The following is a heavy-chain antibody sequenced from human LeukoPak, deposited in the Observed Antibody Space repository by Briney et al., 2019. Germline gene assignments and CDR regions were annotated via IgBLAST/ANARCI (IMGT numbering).Heavy chain of an antibody. CDR1: GVIVGSNV. Sequence: AGSLSLSCAASGVIVGSNVKSWGRQAPEKGLEWVSVIYSGGSTYYADSVKGRFTISRDNSKNTLYLQMNSLRAEDTAVYYCARVDTMVRGVIDYYFDYWGQGTPVTVSS. J-gene: IGHJ4*02. V-gene: IGHV3-53*01. CDR2: IYSGGST. D-gene: IGHD3-10*01. CDR3: ARVDTMVRGVIDYYFDY.